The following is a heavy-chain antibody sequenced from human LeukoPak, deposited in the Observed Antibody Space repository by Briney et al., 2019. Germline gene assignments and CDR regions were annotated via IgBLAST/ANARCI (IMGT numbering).Heavy chain of an antibody. Sequence: PSETLSLTCTVSGGSISSGSYYWSWIRQPAGKGLEWIGRIYTSGSTNYNPSLKSRVTISVDTSKNQFSLKLSSVTAADTAVYYCARGWTTVTTWGQGTLVTLSS. CDR1: GGSISSGSYY. CDR3: ARGWTTVTT. CDR2: IYTSGST. V-gene: IGHV4-61*02. J-gene: IGHJ5*02. D-gene: IGHD4-17*01.